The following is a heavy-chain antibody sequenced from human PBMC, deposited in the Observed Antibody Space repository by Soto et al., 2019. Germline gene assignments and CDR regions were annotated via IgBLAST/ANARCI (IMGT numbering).Heavy chain of an antibody. Sequence: EVQLVESGGGLVQPGGSLRLSCAASGFTFSSYWMSWVHQAPGKGLEWVANIKQDGSEKYYVDSVKGRFTISRDNAKNSLYLQMNSLRAEDTAVYYCARPQFSAVVGAFDIWGQGTMVTVSS. V-gene: IGHV3-7*05. J-gene: IGHJ3*02. D-gene: IGHD2-15*01. CDR3: ARPQFSAVVGAFDI. CDR1: GFTFSSYW. CDR2: IKQDGSEK.